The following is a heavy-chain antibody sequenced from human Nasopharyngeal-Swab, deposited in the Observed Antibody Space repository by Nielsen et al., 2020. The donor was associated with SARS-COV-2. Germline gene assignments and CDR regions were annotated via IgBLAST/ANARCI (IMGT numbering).Heavy chain of an antibody. V-gene: IGHV3-30*18. CDR2: ISYEGSNK. D-gene: IGHD6-6*01. Sequence: GGSLKLSCAASGFIFSTYDMHWVRQAPGNGLEWVVVISYEGSNKYYADSVTGRFTISRDNSKNTLYLHMNSLRSEDTAEYYLAKGGAVSIAGGWGQGTLVTVSS. CDR1: GFIFSTYD. CDR3: AKGGAVSIAGG. J-gene: IGHJ4*02.